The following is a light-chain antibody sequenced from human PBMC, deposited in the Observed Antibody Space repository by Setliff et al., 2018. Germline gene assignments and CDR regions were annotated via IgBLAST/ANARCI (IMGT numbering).Light chain of an antibody. V-gene: IGKV3-15*01. J-gene: IGKJ2*01. CDR3: QQYNDWPPYT. CDR1: QSVRNN. CDR2: GAS. Sequence: EIVMTQSPATLSVSPGERATLSCRASQSVRNNLAWYQQNRGQAPRLLIYGASTRATGIPARFSGSGSGTDFTLTISSMQSEDFAVYYCQQYNDWPPYTFGQGTKVDIK.